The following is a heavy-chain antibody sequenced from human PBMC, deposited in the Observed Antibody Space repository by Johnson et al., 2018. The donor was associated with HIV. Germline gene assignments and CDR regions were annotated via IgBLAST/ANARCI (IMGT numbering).Heavy chain of an antibody. CDR2: IKSEIDGGTT. CDR1: GFNFNNAW. Sequence: VQVVESGGGLVKPGGSLRLSCAASGFNFNNAWMTWVRQAPGKGLEWVGRIKSEIDGGTTDYGAPVKGRFTISRDDSKSTLHLQMNSLQTEDTAVYYCATSVGDGYNSDPFDRWGQGTMVTVSS. V-gene: IGHV3-15*01. D-gene: IGHD5-24*01. J-gene: IGHJ3*02. CDR3: ATSVGDGYNSDPFDR.